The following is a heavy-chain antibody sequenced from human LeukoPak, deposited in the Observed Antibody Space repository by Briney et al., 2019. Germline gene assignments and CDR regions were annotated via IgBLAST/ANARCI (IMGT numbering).Heavy chain of an antibody. J-gene: IGHJ5*02. CDR3: ARVRYGSGSYYNVRWFDP. CDR2: INPNSGGT. CDR1: GYTFTGYY. Sequence: ASVKVSCKASGYTFTGYYMHWVRQAPGRGLEWMGWINPNSGGTNYAQKFQGRVTTTRDTSISTAYMELSRLRSDDTAVYYCARVRYGSGSYYNVRWFDPWGQGTLVTVSS. V-gene: IGHV1-2*02. D-gene: IGHD3-10*01.